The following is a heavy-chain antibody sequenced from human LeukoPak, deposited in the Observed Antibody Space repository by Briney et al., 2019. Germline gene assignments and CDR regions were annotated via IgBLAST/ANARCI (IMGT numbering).Heavy chain of an antibody. Sequence: SETLSLTCTVSGGSISSGGYYWSWIRQHPGRGLEWIGYIYYSGSTYYNPSLKSRVTISVDTSKNQFSLKLSSVTAADTAVYGCARATSVGAGGFEVWGQGTMVTVSS. CDR2: IYYSGST. V-gene: IGHV4-31*03. CDR3: ARATSVGAGGFEV. D-gene: IGHD4-23*01. CDR1: GGSISSGGYY. J-gene: IGHJ3*01.